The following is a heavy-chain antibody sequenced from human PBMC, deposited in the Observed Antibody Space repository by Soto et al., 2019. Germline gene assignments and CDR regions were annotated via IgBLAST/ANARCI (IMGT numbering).Heavy chain of an antibody. J-gene: IGHJ4*02. CDR2: INPNSGGT. D-gene: IGHD2-15*01. CDR1: GYTFTGYY. V-gene: IGHV1-2*02. Sequence: SAVKVSCKASGYTFTGYYMHWVRQAPGQGLEWMGWINPNSGGTNYAQKFQGRVTMTRDTSISTAYMELSRLRSDDTAVYYCARGPFVVVVAPKYFFAYWGQGTLVIVS. CDR3: ARGPFVVVVAPKYFFAY.